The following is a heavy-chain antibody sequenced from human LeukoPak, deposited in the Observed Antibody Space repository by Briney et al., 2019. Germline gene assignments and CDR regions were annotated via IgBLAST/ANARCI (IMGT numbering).Heavy chain of an antibody. Sequence: GGSLRLSCAASGFTFSSYGVSWVRQAPGKGLEWVSAISGSGGSTYYADSVKGRFTISRDNSKNTLYLQMNSLRAEDTAVYYCAKHTRGGSPRGYYYYMDVWGKGTTVTISS. J-gene: IGHJ6*03. V-gene: IGHV3-23*01. CDR2: ISGSGGST. CDR3: AKHTRGGSPRGYYYYMDV. CDR1: GFTFSSYG. D-gene: IGHD3-10*01.